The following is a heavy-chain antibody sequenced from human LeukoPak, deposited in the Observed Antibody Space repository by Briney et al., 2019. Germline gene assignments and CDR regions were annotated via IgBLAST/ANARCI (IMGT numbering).Heavy chain of an antibody. CDR1: GFTFSSYA. CDR2: ISGSGGST. Sequence: GGSLRLSCAASGFTFSSYAMSWVRQAPGKGLEWVSAISGSGGSTYYADSVKGRFTISRDNSKNTLYLQMNSLRAEDTAVYYCAKDQATGNKRYYYDSSGFDYWGQGTLVTVSS. J-gene: IGHJ4*02. CDR3: AKDQATGNKRYYYDSSGFDY. D-gene: IGHD3-22*01. V-gene: IGHV3-23*01.